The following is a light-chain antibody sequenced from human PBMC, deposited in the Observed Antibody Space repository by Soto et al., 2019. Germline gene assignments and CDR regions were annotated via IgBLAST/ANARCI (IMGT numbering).Light chain of an antibody. CDR3: QQLNDYPVT. CDR2: AAS. Sequence: IRLTQSPSSLSSSLGDRVTITFRASQGISTYLAWYQQKPGKAPKLLIYAASTLQSGVPSRFSGSGSGTDFTLSISSLQPEDFATYYCQQLNDYPVTFGQGTKVDI. CDR1: QGISTY. J-gene: IGKJ1*01. V-gene: IGKV1-9*01.